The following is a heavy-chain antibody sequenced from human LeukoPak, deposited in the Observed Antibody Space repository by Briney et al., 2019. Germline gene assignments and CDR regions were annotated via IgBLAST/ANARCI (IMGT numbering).Heavy chain of an antibody. CDR2: INPNSGGT. V-gene: IGHV1-2*02. CDR1: GYTFTAYY. D-gene: IGHD3-10*01. J-gene: IGHJ4*02. CDR3: ARAYGSGSSYHPDY. Sequence: ASVKVSCKASGYTFTAYYMHWVRQAPGQGLEWMGWINPNSGGTNSSQKFQDRVTLTRATSISTAYMELGSLRSDDTAIYYCARAYGSGSSYHPDYWGQGTLVTVSS.